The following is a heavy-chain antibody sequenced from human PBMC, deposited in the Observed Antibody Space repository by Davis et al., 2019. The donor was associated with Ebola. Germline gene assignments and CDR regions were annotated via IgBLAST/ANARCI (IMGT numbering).Heavy chain of an antibody. Sequence: MPGGSLRLSCTVSGGSVSSGSYYGSWIRQPPGTGLEWIGYIYYSGSTNYNPSLKSRVTISVDTSKNQFSLKLSSVTAADTAVYYCARVSLYGWCFDYWGQGTLVTVSS. J-gene: IGHJ4*02. CDR3: ARVSLYGWCFDY. D-gene: IGHD2-8*02. V-gene: IGHV4-61*01. CDR1: GGSVSSGSYY. CDR2: IYYSGST.